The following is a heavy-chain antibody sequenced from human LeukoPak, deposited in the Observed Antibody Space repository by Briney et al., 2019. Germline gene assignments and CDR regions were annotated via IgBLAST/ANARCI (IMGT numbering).Heavy chain of an antibody. CDR3: ARDVVFYGDYDCGMDV. V-gene: IGHV4-59*01. D-gene: IGHD4-17*01. Sequence: SETLSLTCTVSGGSISSYYWSWIRQPPGKGLEWIGYIYYSGSTNYNPSLKSRVTISVDTSKNQFSLKLSSVTAVDTAVYYCARDVVFYGDYDCGMDVWGQGTTVTVSS. CDR1: GGSISSYY. CDR2: IYYSGST. J-gene: IGHJ6*02.